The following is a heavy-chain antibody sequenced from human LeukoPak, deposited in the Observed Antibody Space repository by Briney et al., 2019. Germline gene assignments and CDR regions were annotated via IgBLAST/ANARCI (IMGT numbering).Heavy chain of an antibody. V-gene: IGHV1-2*02. CDR3: ARVKHRRMGSCGSDCYEDYFDY. CDR1: GGTFSSYA. Sequence: ASVKVSCKASGGTFSSYAISWVRQAPGQGLEWMGWINPNSGGTNYAQKFQGRVTMTRDTSISIAYMELSRLRSDDTAVYYCARVKHRRMGSCGSDCYEDYFDYWGQGTLVTVSS. D-gene: IGHD2-21*02. CDR2: INPNSGGT. J-gene: IGHJ4*02.